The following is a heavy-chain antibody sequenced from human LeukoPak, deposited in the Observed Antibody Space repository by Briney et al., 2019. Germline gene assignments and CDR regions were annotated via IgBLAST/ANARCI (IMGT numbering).Heavy chain of an antibody. CDR3: ASYPRYSSSPPFDY. V-gene: IGHV1-2*02. CDR2: INPNTGGT. D-gene: IGHD1-26*01. Sequence: GASVKVSCKASGYTFTGYYMHWVRQAPGQGLEWMGWINPNTGGTNYAQKFQGRVTMTRDTTNSAAFMELSRLTSDDTAVYYCASYPRYSSSPPFDYWGQGTLVTVSS. CDR1: GYTFTGYY. J-gene: IGHJ4*02.